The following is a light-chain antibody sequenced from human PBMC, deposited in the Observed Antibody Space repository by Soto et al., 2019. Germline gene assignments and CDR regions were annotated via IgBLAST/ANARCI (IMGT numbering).Light chain of an antibody. J-gene: IGKJ4*01. V-gene: IGKV3-11*01. CDR3: QQRGNWPSLT. CDR2: DAS. Sequence: EIVLTQSPATLSLSPGERATLSCRASQSVSSQLAWYQQKPGQAPRLLIYDASNRATGIPARFRGSGSGTDFTLTISSLEPEDFAVYSCQQRGNWPSLTFGGGTKVDIK. CDR1: QSVSSQ.